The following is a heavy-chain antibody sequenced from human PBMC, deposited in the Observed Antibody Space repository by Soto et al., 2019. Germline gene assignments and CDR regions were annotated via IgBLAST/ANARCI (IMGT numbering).Heavy chain of an antibody. V-gene: IGHV3-30-3*01. J-gene: IGHJ4*02. Sequence: QAKLVESGGGVVQPGRSLRLSCAASGYTFSRYAMHWVRQAPGKGLEWVAVISYDGSNKYYADSVKGRFTISRDNSKNTLYLQMNSLRAEDTAVYYCAREGSGSYFDYWGQGTLVTVSS. CDR1: GYTFSRYA. D-gene: IGHD3-10*01. CDR2: ISYDGSNK. CDR3: AREGSGSYFDY.